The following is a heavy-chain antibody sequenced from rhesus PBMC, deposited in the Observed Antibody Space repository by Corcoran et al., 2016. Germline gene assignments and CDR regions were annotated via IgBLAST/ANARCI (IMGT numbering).Heavy chain of an antibody. CDR1: GFTFSSYG. J-gene: IGHJ3*01. V-gene: IGHV3S5*01. Sequence: EVQMVESGGGLVQPGGSLRLSCAASGFTFSSYGMSWVRQAPGKGLEWVSYISNGGGSTYYAESVNGRFTISKENSKNTLSLQMNRLRAEYTAVYYCAKVDNWNYFAFDFWCQGLRVTVSS. CDR2: ISNGGGST. D-gene: IGHD1-26*01. CDR3: AKVDNWNYFAFDF.